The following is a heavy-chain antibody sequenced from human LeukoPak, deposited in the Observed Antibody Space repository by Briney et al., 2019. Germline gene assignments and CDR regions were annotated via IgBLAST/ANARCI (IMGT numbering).Heavy chain of an antibody. V-gene: IGHV3-21*01. J-gene: IGHJ6*02. CDR1: GFTFTTYS. Sequence: GGSLRLSCAASGFTFTTYSMNWVRQAPGKGLEWVSSISSSSTYIYYADSVKGRFTISRDNTKNSLYLQMNSLRAEDTAVYYCASRYEALTGMLVDYYYAMDVWGQGTTVTVSS. CDR2: ISSSSTYI. D-gene: IGHD3-9*01. CDR3: ASRYEALTGMLVDYYYAMDV.